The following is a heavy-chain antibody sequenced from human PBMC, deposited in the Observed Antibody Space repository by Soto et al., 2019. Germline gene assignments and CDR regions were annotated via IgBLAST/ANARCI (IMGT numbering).Heavy chain of an antibody. CDR2: IKSKTDGGTT. Sequence: EVQLVESGGGLVKPGGSLRLSCAASGFTFSNAWMSWVRQAPGKGLEWVGRIKSKTDGGTTDYAAPVKGRFTISRDDSKNTLYLQMNSLKTEDTAVYYCTTDWSDIVATPLGGFDYWGQGTLVTVSS. CDR3: TTDWSDIVATPLGGFDY. V-gene: IGHV3-15*01. CDR1: GFTFSNAW. J-gene: IGHJ4*02. D-gene: IGHD5-12*01.